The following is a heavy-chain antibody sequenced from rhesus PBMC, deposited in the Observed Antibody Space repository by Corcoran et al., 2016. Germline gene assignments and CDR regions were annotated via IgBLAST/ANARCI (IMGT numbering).Heavy chain of an antibody. CDR1: GFTFDDYA. CDR3: AKDMNPSRYCSGGVCYSNWFDV. Sequence: EVQVVESGGGVVQPGGSLRLACAASGFTFDDYALHWVPLAPGKGLGWVSAISWEGGSTGYADSVKGRFTISRDNAKNSLYLQMDRLRAEDTALYYCAKDMNPSRYCSGGVCYSNWFDVWGQGVVVTVSS. CDR2: ISWEGGST. D-gene: IGHD2-8*01. J-gene: IGHJ6*01. V-gene: IGHV3-201*01.